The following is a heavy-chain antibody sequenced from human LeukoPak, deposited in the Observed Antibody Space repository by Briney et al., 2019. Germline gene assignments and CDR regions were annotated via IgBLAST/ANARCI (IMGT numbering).Heavy chain of an antibody. CDR2: IIPIFGTA. V-gene: IGHV1-69*13. CDR3: ASWGIVVVPAVNGAFDI. Sequence: ASVKVSCTASGGTFSIYAISWVRQAPGQGLEWMGGIIPIFGTANYAQKFQGRVTITADESTSTAYMELSSLRSEDTAVYYCASWGIVVVPAVNGAFDIWGQGTMVTVSS. J-gene: IGHJ3*02. D-gene: IGHD2-2*01. CDR1: GGTFSIYA.